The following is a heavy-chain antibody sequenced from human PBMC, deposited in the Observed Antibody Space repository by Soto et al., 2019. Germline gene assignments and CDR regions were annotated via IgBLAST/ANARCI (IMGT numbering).Heavy chain of an antibody. V-gene: IGHV1-69*12. J-gene: IGHJ6*02. D-gene: IGHD5-18*01. CDR2: IIPIFGTA. CDR1: GGTFSSYA. CDR3: AGHSYGTANSYYYRMDV. Sequence: QVQLVQSGAEVKKPGSSVKVSCKASGGTFSSYAISWVRQAPGQGLEWMGGIIPIFGTADYAQKFQGRVTISEVETTSTAYLEPSSLRSAGTAVYFCAGHSYGTANSYYYRMDVWGQGTTVTVSS.